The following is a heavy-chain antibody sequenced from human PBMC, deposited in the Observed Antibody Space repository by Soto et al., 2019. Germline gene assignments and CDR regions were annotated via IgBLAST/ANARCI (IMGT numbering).Heavy chain of an antibody. V-gene: IGHV1-69*01. CDR1: GGTFNNFA. CDR3: ATATISPVSATLYHYGMDV. D-gene: IGHD6-25*01. J-gene: IGHJ6*02. CDR2: IMPVFHTT. Sequence: QVQLVQYGAEVKKPGSSVKVSCQASGGTFNNFAFTWVRQAPGQGLEWLGGIMPVFHTTNIAQTFQDRITVTADDFTTTFYMEMTSLRYNDTAVYYCATATISPVSATLYHYGMDVWGQGTTVTVSS.